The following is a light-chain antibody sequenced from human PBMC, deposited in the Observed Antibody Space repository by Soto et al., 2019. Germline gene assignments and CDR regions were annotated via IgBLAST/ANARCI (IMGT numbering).Light chain of an antibody. J-gene: IGLJ2*01. Sequence: QSALTQPASVSGSPGQSITISCTGTSSDVGGYNYVSWYQQHPGKAPKLIIYDVNNRPSGISDRFSGSKSGNTASLIISGVQAEDESDYYCSSYTSSRTLVFGGGTQLTVL. CDR2: DVN. CDR3: SSYTSSRTLV. V-gene: IGLV2-14*01. CDR1: SSDVGGYNY.